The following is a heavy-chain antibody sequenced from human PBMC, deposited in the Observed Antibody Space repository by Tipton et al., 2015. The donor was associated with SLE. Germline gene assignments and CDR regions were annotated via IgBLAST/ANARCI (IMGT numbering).Heavy chain of an antibody. D-gene: IGHD3-3*01. V-gene: IGHV3-15*05. CDR2: VKSISDGGTS. CDR3: AKYIPARTSALFLFDY. Sequence: GSLRLSCEASGVTFNKAWMGWVRQAPGKGLEWVGRVKSISDGGTSDFAAPVKGRFTISRDNAKNSLYLQMNSLRPEDTALYYCAKYIPARTSALFLFDYWGQGTLVTVSS. CDR1: GVTFNKAW. J-gene: IGHJ4*02.